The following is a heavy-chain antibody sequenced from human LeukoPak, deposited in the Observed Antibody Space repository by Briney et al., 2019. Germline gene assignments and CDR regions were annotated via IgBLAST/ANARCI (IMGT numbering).Heavy chain of an antibody. CDR3: ARGGRDGYNFQGGDY. Sequence: GGSLRLSCAAYGFTFSSYWMSWVRQAPGKGLEWVSSIGSSSSYIYYADSVKGRFTISRDNAKNSLYLQMNSLRAEDTAVYYCARGGRDGYNFQGGDYWGQGTLVTVSS. CDR2: IGSSSSYI. CDR1: GFTFSSYW. J-gene: IGHJ4*02. D-gene: IGHD5-24*01. V-gene: IGHV3-21*01.